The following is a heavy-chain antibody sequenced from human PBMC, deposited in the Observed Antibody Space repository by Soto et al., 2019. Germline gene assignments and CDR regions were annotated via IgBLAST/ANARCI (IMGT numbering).Heavy chain of an antibody. J-gene: IGHJ6*02. D-gene: IGHD2-2*01. V-gene: IGHV3-33*01. CDR2: IWYDGSNK. CDR1: GFTFSSYG. CDR3: ARDRGDIVVVPAAMPMDV. Sequence: VQLVESGGGVVQPGRSLRLSCAASGFTFSSYGMHWVRQAPGKGLEWVAVIWYDGSNKYYADSVKGRFTISRDNSKNTLYLQMNSLRAEDTAVYYCARDRGDIVVVPAAMPMDVWGQGTTVTVSS.